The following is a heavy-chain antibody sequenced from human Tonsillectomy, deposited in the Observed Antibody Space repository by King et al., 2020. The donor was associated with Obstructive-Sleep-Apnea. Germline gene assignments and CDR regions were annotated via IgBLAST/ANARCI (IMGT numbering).Heavy chain of an antibody. D-gene: IGHD2-21*02. V-gene: IGHV4-39*07. Sequence: PLQESGPGLVKPSETLSLTCTVSGGSISSSSYYWGWIRQPPGKGLEWIGSIYYSGSTYYNPSLKSRVTISVDTSKNQFSLKLSSVTAADTAVYYCARDKPSHIVVVTAIPDNWFDPWGQGTLVTVSS. J-gene: IGHJ5*02. CDR1: GGSISSSSYY. CDR2: IYYSGST. CDR3: ARDKPSHIVVVTAIPDNWFDP.